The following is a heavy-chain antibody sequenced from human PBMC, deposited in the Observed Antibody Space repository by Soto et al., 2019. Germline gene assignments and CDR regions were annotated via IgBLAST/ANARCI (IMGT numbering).Heavy chain of an antibody. CDR3: AKGVSYVWGSYSDGMDV. CDR2: ISGSGVST. J-gene: IGHJ6*02. Sequence: PGGSLRLSCAASGFTFSSYAMSWVRQAPGKGLEWVSAISGSGVSTYYADSVKGRFTISRDNSKNTLYLKMNSLRAEDTAVYYCAKGVSYVWGSYSDGMDVWGQGTTVTVSS. D-gene: IGHD3-16*01. V-gene: IGHV3-23*01. CDR1: GFTFSSYA.